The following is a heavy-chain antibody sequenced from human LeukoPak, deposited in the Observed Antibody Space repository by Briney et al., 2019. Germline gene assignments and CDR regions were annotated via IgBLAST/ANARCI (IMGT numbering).Heavy chain of an antibody. Sequence: SETLSLTCTVSGGSISSYYWSWIRQPPGKGLEWIGYIYYSGSTNYNPSLESRVTISVDTSKNQFSLKLSSVTAADTAVYYCARESSGWYDQYFQHWGQGTLVSVSS. CDR2: IYYSGST. CDR1: GGSISSYY. CDR3: ARESSGWYDQYFQH. D-gene: IGHD6-19*01. J-gene: IGHJ1*01. V-gene: IGHV4-59*01.